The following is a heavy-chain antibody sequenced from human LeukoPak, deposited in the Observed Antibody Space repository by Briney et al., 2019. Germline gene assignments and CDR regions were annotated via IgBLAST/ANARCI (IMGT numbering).Heavy chain of an antibody. CDR3: AKNTGATIAVAGRAFDY. V-gene: IGHV3-23*01. CDR1: GLTFSSYA. CDR2: ISGSGGST. J-gene: IGHJ4*02. Sequence: GGSLRLSCAVSGLTFSSYAMNWVRQAPGKGLEWVSAISGSGGSTYYADSVKGRFTISRDNSKNTLYLQMNSLRAEDTAVYYCAKNTGATIAVAGRAFDYWGQGTLVTVSS. D-gene: IGHD6-19*01.